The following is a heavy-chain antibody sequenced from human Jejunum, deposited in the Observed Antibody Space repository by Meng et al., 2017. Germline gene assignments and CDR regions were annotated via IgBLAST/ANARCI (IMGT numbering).Heavy chain of an antibody. Sequence: VQLVESGGGLVPPGASLRLSCAASGFTFSGYWMHWFRQGTGKSLVWLSHINSDGTGTSYAESVRGRFTISRDNAKNTLYLQMNSLTVEDTAVYYCVRDGPNYFDQWGQGTLVTVSS. V-gene: IGHV3-74*01. CDR1: GFTFSGYW. CDR3: VRDGPNYFDQ. J-gene: IGHJ4*02. CDR2: INSDGTGT.